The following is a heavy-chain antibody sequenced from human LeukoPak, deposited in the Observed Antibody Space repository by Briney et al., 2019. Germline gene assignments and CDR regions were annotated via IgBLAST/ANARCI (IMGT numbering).Heavy chain of an antibody. D-gene: IGHD6-19*01. CDR1: GYSISSGYY. V-gene: IGHV4-38-2*02. Sequence: SETLSLTCTVSGYSISSGYYWGWIRQPPGKGPEWIGSIYHRGSTYYNPSLKSRVTISVDTSKNQFSLKLSSVTAADTAVYYCALVAVAGTRVYWGQGTLVTVSS. J-gene: IGHJ4*02. CDR2: IYHRGST. CDR3: ALVAVAGTRVY.